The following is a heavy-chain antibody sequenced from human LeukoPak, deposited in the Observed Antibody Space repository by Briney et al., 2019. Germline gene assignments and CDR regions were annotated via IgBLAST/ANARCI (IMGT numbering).Heavy chain of an antibody. Sequence: SETLSLTCAVYGGSFSGYYWSWIRQPPGKWLEWIGEINHSGSTNYNPSLKSRVTISVDTSKNQFSLKLSSVTAADTAVYYCARASSAGIAAAGTRIWGQGTLVTVSS. V-gene: IGHV4-34*01. D-gene: IGHD6-13*01. CDR1: GGSFSGYY. J-gene: IGHJ4*02. CDR3: ARASSAGIAAAGTRI. CDR2: INHSGST.